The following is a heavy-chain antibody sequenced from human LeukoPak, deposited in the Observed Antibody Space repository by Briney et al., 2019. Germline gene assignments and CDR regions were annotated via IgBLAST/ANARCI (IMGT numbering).Heavy chain of an antibody. Sequence: GGSLRLSCAASGFTFSSYWMSWVRQAPGKGLEWVANIKQDGSEKYYADSVKGRFTISRDNSKNTLYLQMNSLRAEDTAVYYCAKDSRIAVAGGAADFDYWGQGTLVTVSS. CDR1: GFTFSSYW. J-gene: IGHJ4*02. D-gene: IGHD6-19*01. CDR2: IKQDGSEK. V-gene: IGHV3-7*01. CDR3: AKDSRIAVAGGAADFDY.